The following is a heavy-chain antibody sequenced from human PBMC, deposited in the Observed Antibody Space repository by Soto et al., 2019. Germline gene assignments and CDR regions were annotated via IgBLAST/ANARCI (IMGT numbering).Heavy chain of an antibody. CDR1: GGTFSSYT. CDR3: ARAIYIAAGNWFDP. J-gene: IGHJ5*02. Sequence: QVQLVQSGAEVKKPGSSVKVSCKASGGTFSSYTISWVRQAPGQGLEWMGRIIPILGIANYAQKFQGRVTITADKSTSTAYMELSSLRYEDTAVYYCARAIYIAAGNWFDPWGQGTLVTVSS. CDR2: IIPILGIA. V-gene: IGHV1-69*02. D-gene: IGHD6-25*01.